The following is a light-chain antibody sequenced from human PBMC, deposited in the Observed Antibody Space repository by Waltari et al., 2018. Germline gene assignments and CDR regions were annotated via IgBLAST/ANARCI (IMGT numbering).Light chain of an antibody. Sequence: QSVLTQPPSASGTPGTRVTISCSGSSSNIGTNPVMWCQHLPGTAPNLLIDRNNQRPSGVPDRFSGSESGTSVSRAISGRQSEDEADYYCGTWDDSLSVWLFGGGTKLTVL. CDR2: RNN. V-gene: IGLV1-44*01. CDR1: SSNIGTNP. J-gene: IGLJ3*02. CDR3: GTWDDSLSVWL.